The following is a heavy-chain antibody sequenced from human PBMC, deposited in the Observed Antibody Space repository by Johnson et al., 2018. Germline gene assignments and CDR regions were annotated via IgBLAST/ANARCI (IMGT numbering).Heavy chain of an antibody. D-gene: IGHD4-17*01. Sequence: QVQLQESGPGLVKPSETLSLTCTVSGGSISTYYWSWIRQPPGKGLEWIGYIHYSGSTNYNPSLKSRVTTSVDTSKNQFSLKLTSVTAADTAVYYWARALRHGDNYYMDVWGKGTTVTVSS. J-gene: IGHJ6*03. CDR1: GGSISTYY. V-gene: IGHV4-59*01. CDR2: IHYSGST. CDR3: ARALRHGDNYYMDV.